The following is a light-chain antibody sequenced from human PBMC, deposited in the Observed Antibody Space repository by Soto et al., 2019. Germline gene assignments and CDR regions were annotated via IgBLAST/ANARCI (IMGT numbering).Light chain of an antibody. Sequence: EIVLTQSPGTLSLSPGERATLSCRASQSVSSSYVAWYQQKPGQAPRLLIYGASSRATGIPDRFSGSGSETDFTLTISSLEPEDFAVYYCQQYGSSSWTFGQGTKVEIK. CDR2: GAS. J-gene: IGKJ1*01. CDR3: QQYGSSSWT. V-gene: IGKV3-20*01. CDR1: QSVSSSY.